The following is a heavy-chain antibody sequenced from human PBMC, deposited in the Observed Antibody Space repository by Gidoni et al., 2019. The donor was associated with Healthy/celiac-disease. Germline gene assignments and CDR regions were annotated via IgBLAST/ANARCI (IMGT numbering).Heavy chain of an antibody. CDR3: ATGDYSAAFDY. CDR1: RSSFTSYW. V-gene: IGHV5-10-1*03. J-gene: IGHJ4*02. D-gene: IGHD4-4*01. CDR2: IDPSDSYT. Sequence: EVQLLPSVPDVKKPGESLRISCKGYRSSFTSYWISWVRPMPGKGLEWLGRIDPSDSYTNYSPSVQGHVTISADKSISTAYLQWSSLKASDTVMYYCATGDYSAAFDYWGQGTLVTGSS.